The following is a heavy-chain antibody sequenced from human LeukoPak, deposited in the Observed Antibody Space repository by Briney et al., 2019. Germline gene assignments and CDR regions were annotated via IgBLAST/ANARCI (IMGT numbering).Heavy chain of an antibody. Sequence: SETLSLTCAVSGYSISTGYYWGWIRQSPGKVLEWIGNIYHSGITHYNPSLQGRVTLSVDTSKNQFSLNLNSVTAADTAVYYCTRFSTASSRPAYYWGQGTLVIVSS. D-gene: IGHD2-21*01. V-gene: IGHV4-38-2*01. CDR2: IYHSGIT. J-gene: IGHJ4*02. CDR3: TRFSTASSRPAYY. CDR1: GYSISTGYY.